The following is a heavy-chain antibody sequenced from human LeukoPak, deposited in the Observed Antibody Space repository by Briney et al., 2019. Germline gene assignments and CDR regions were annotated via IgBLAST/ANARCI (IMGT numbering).Heavy chain of an antibody. CDR3: AREYYYDSSGYYY. CDR1: GFTFSSYG. Sequence: GGSLRLSCAASGFTFSSYGMHWVRQAPGKGLEWVAFIRYDGSNKYYADSVKGRFTISRDNSKNTLYLQMNSLRAEDTAVYYCAREYYYDSSGYYYWGQGTLVTVSS. J-gene: IGHJ4*02. D-gene: IGHD3-22*01. V-gene: IGHV3-30*02. CDR2: IRYDGSNK.